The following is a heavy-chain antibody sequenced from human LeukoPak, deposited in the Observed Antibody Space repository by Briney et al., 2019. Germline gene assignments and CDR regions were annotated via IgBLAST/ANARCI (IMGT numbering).Heavy chain of an antibody. V-gene: IGHV3-74*01. Sequence: PGGSLRLSCAASGFTFGSPWMHWVRQAPGKGLVWVSRINSDGSATAYADSVKGRFTISRDNAKNSLYLQINSLRAEDTAVYYCARDRHYDFWSGYYTPFNSWGQGTLVTVSS. J-gene: IGHJ4*02. D-gene: IGHD3-3*01. CDR2: INSDGSAT. CDR1: GFTFGSPW. CDR3: ARDRHYDFWSGYYTPFNS.